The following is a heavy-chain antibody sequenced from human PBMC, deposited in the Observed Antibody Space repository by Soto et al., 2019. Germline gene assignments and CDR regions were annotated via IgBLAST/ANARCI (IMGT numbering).Heavy chain of an antibody. V-gene: IGHV3-23*01. CDR1: GFTFSSYA. J-gene: IGHJ4*02. CDR2: ISGSGGST. D-gene: IGHD3-3*01. CDR3: AKGNDRYYDFWSGYPIDY. Sequence: EVQLLESGGGLVQPGGSLRLSCAASGFTFSSYAMSWVRQAPGKGLEWVSAISGSGGSTYYADSVKGRFTISRDNSKNTLYLQMNSLRAEDTAVYYCAKGNDRYYDFWSGYPIDYWGQGTMVTVSS.